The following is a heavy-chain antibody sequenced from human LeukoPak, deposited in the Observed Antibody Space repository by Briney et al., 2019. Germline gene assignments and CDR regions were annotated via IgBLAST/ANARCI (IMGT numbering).Heavy chain of an antibody. CDR2: IIPIFGTA. CDR1: GYTFTSYG. V-gene: IGHV1-69*13. J-gene: IGHJ6*02. Sequence: SVKVSCKASGYTFTSYGISWVRQAPGQGLEWMGGIIPIFGTANYAQKFQGRVTITADESTSTAYMELSSLRSEDTAVYYCARDRYSSSSYWYYYYYYGMDVWGQGTTVTVSS. CDR3: ARDRYSSSSYWYYYYYYGMDV. D-gene: IGHD6-6*01.